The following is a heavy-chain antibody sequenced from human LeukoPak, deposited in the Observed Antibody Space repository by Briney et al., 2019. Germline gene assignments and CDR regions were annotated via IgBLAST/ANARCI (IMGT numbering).Heavy chain of an antibody. CDR2: IYTSGST. CDR3: AREQYYYDSSGYRRGHGWFDP. D-gene: IGHD3-22*01. Sequence: SETLSLTCTVSGGSISSSSYYWSWIRQPAGKGLEWIGRIYTSGSTNYNPSLKSRVTISVDTSKNQFSLKLSSVTAADTAVYYCAREQYYYDSSGYRRGHGWFDPWGQGTLVTVSS. J-gene: IGHJ5*02. V-gene: IGHV4-61*02. CDR1: GGSISSSSYY.